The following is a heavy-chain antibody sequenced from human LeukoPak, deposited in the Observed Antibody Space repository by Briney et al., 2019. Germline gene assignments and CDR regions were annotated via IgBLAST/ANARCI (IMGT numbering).Heavy chain of an antibody. J-gene: IGHJ4*02. V-gene: IGHV3-7*03. CDR2: INQDGSDK. CDR1: GFTFTSYW. D-gene: IGHD5-24*01. Sequence: GGSLRLSCAASGFTFTSYWMTWVRQAPGKGLEWVANINQDGSDKYYVDSVKGRFTISRDNAKNSLYLQMNSLRAEDTAVYYCARSRDGYSYLDYWGQGTLVTVSS. CDR3: ARSRDGYSYLDY.